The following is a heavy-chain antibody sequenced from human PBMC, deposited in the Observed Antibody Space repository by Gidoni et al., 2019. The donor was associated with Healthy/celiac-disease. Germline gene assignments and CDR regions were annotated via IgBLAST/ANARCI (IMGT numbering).Heavy chain of an antibody. J-gene: IGHJ6*02. V-gene: IGHV1-69*01. CDR1: GGTFSSYA. Sequence: QVQLVQSGAEVKKPGSSVKVSCKASGGTFSSYAISWVRQAPGQGLEWMGGIIPIFGTANYAQKFQGRVTITADESTSTAYMELSSLRSEDTAVYYCARGAVEELPDRTLYYYGMDVWGQGTTVTVSS. CDR2: IIPIFGTA. CDR3: ARGAVEELPDRTLYYYGMDV. D-gene: IGHD1-26*01.